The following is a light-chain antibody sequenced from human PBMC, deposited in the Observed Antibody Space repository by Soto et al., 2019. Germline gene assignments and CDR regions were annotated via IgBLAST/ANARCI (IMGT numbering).Light chain of an antibody. J-gene: IGLJ2*01. CDR3: GTWDTSLSAVV. CDR2: DNN. V-gene: IGLV1-51*01. CDR1: SSNIGNNY. Sequence: PVLPQPASVSAAAVQNVTIFCTGSSSNIGNNYVSWYQQLPGTAPKVLIYDNNQRPSGIPDRFSGSKSGTSATLGITGLQTGDEADYYCGTWDTSLSAVVFGGGTKVTVL.